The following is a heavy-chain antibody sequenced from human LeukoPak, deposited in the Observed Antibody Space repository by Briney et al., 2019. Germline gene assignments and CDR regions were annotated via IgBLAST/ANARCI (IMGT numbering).Heavy chain of an antibody. V-gene: IGHV3-74*01. CDR3: ARDNYDYVWGSYRYYDY. J-gene: IGHJ4*02. CDR1: GFTFSSCW. CDR2: INSDGSST. Sequence: GGSLRLSCAASGFTFSSCWMHWVRQAPGKGLVWVSRINSDGSSTSYADSVKGRFTISRDNAKNTLYLQMNSLRAEDTAVYYCARDNYDYVWGSYRYYDYWGQGTLVTVSS. D-gene: IGHD3-16*02.